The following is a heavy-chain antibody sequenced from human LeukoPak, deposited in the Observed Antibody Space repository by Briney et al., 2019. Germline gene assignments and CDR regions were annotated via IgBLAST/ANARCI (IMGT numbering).Heavy chain of an antibody. V-gene: IGHV3-66*01. Sequence: GGSLRLSCAASGFTVSSNYMSWVRQAPGKGLEWVSVIYSGGSTYYAGSVKGRFTISRDNSKNTLYLQMNSLRAEDTAVYYCARVEYYDFFYTNWGQGTLVTVSS. CDR1: GFTVSSNY. D-gene: IGHD3-3*01. CDR2: IYSGGST. J-gene: IGHJ4*02. CDR3: ARVEYYDFFYTN.